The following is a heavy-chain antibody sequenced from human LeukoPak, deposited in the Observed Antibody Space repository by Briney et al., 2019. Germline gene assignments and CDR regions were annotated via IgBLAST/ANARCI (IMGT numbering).Heavy chain of an antibody. CDR1: GYTFTSYG. CDR2: INPSGGST. V-gene: IGHV1-46*01. CDR3: ARAPSTVVIPYYFDY. J-gene: IGHJ4*02. Sequence: ASVKVSCKASGYTFTSYGISWVRQAPGQGLEWMGIINPSGGSTSYAQKFQSRVTMTRDTSTSTVYMELSSLRSDDTAVYYCARAPSTVVIPYYFDYWGQGTLVTVSS. D-gene: IGHD4-23*01.